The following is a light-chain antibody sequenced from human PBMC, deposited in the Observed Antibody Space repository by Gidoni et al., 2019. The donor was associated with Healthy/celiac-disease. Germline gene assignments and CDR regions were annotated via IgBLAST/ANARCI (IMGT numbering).Light chain of an antibody. Sequence: EIVLTQSPGTLSLSPGERAPLSCRASQSVSSSYLAWYQQKPGQAPRLLIYGASSRATGIPDRFSGRGSGTDFTLTISRLEPEDFAVYYCQQYGSSLFTFXPXTKVDIK. J-gene: IGKJ3*01. CDR1: QSVSSSY. CDR3: QQYGSSLFT. CDR2: GAS. V-gene: IGKV3-20*01.